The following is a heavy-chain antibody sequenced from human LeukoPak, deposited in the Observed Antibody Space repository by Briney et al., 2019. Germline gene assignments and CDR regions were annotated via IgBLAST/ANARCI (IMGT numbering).Heavy chain of an antibody. V-gene: IGHV3-66*01. CDR3: ARDSSGPLY. CDR1: GFTVSNNY. CDR2: IYSSGGT. D-gene: IGHD6-19*01. Sequence: AGGSLRLSCAASGFTVSNNYMSWVRQAPGKGLEWVSVIYSSGGTYYADSVKGRFTISRDNSKNTLYLQMNSLSAEDTAVYHCARDSSGPLYWGQGTLVTVSS. J-gene: IGHJ4*02.